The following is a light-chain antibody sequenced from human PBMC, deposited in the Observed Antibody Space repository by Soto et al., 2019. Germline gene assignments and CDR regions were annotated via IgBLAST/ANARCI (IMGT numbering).Light chain of an antibody. CDR2: DAS. CDR1: QSVRTN. Sequence: EVVMTQSPVTLSVSPEETATLSCRASQSVRTNLAWYQQKPGQAPRLLIYDASAKIAGTPVRFSGSGSGTEFTLTISSLQSEDFAVYYCQQYNDWPQTFGQGTKVEIK. CDR3: QQYNDWPQT. J-gene: IGKJ1*01. V-gene: IGKV3-15*01.